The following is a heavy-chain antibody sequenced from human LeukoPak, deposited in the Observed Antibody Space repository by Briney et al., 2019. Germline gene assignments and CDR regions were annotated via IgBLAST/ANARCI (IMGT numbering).Heavy chain of an antibody. CDR3: VREHSSTSEQVRYFDS. Sequence: TETLSLTCTVSGASISSYSWSWIRQPAGKGLEWIGRIYISGTTDHSPSLKSRVTMSVDTSKNQFSLNLNSVSVADTAVYYCVREHSSTSEQVRYFDSWGQGTLVTVSS. CDR2: IYISGTT. J-gene: IGHJ4*02. V-gene: IGHV4-4*07. CDR1: GASISSYS. D-gene: IGHD6-6*01.